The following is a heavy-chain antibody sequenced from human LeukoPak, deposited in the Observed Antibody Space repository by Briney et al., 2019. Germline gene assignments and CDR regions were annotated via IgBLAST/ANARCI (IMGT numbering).Heavy chain of an antibody. D-gene: IGHD6-19*01. CDR3: ARGGGSSPGIAVY. V-gene: IGHV4-34*01. CDR1: GGSFSGYY. CDR2: INHSGST. Sequence: SETLSLTCAVYGGSFSGYYWNWIRQPPGQGLERIGEINHSGSTNYNPSLKSRVTISLDPSKNQFSLKLCSVTAADTAVYYCARGGGSSPGIAVYWGQGTLVTVSS. J-gene: IGHJ4*02.